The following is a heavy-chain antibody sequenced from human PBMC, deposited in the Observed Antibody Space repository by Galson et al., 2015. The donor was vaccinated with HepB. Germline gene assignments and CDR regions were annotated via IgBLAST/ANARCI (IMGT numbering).Heavy chain of an antibody. D-gene: IGHD2-15*01. CDR3: TTGRIVTSWYSGASAFDV. J-gene: IGHJ3*01. CDR2: IKSKSDDGTT. CDR1: GFTFNNVW. Sequence: SLRLSCAASGFTFNNVWMNWVRQAPGRGLEWVGRIKSKSDDGTTDYNTPVRGRFTISRDDSKNMLFRHMNSLEIEDTAVYYCTTGRIVTSWYSGASAFDVWGPGTMVTVSS. V-gene: IGHV3-15*07.